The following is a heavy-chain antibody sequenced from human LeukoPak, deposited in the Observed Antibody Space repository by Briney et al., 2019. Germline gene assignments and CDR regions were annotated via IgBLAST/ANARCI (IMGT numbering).Heavy chain of an antibody. Sequence: GGSLRLSCAASGFTVISTYMSWVRQAPGKGLEWVSIIYSGGATYYAASVKGRFTISRDNPKNFLYLQMNSLRVEDTALYYCAKDFGLRLGELSFGNWFDPWGQGTLVTVSS. CDR2: IYSGGAT. J-gene: IGHJ5*02. V-gene: IGHV3-53*05. CDR3: AKDFGLRLGELSFGNWFDP. CDR1: GFTVISTY. D-gene: IGHD3-16*02.